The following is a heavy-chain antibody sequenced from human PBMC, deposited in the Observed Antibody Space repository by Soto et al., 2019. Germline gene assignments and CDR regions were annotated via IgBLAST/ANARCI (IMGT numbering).Heavy chain of an antibody. CDR1: GYSFTSYW. D-gene: IGHD2-2*01. CDR3: ARHYCSSTSCYPVYYYYYGMDV. J-gene: IGHJ6*02. Sequence: GGSLKISCKGSGYSFTSYWIGWVRQMPGKGLEWMGIIYPGDSDTRYSPSFQGQVTISADKSISTAYLQWSSLKASDTAMYYCARHYCSSTSCYPVYYYYYGMDVWGQGTTVTVS. V-gene: IGHV5-51*01. CDR2: IYPGDSDT.